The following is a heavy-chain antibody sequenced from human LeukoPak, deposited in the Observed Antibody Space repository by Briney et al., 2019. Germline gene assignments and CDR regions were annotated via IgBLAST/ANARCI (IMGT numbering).Heavy chain of an antibody. CDR3: AKDQGYSYGYGPWYFDL. Sequence: GGSLRLSCAASGFTFSSYAMRWVRQARGKGVEWGSAISGSGGSTYYADSVKGRFTISRDNTKNTLYLQMNSLRAEDTAVYYCAKDQGYSYGYGPWYFDLWGRGTLVTVSS. CDR2: ISGSGGST. CDR1: GFTFSSYA. J-gene: IGHJ2*01. D-gene: IGHD5-18*01. V-gene: IGHV3-23*01.